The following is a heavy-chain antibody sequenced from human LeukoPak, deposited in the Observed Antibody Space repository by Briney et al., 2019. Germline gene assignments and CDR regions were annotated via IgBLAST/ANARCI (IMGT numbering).Heavy chain of an antibody. D-gene: IGHD1-14*01. Sequence: GGSLRLSCAASGFTFSSYSMNWVRQAPGKGLEWVSSISSSSSYIYYADSVKGRFTISRDNAKNSLYLQMNSLRAEDTAVYYCAKEILDMQPMHYWGQGTLVTVSS. V-gene: IGHV3-21*01. J-gene: IGHJ4*02. CDR1: GFTFSSYS. CDR3: AKEILDMQPMHY. CDR2: ISSSSSYI.